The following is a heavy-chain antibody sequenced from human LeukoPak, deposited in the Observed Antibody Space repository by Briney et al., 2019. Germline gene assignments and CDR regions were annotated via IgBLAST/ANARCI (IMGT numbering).Heavy chain of an antibody. CDR3: ARHGGFFQDY. V-gene: IGHV4-61*02. Sequence: SETLSLTCTVSGGSISSGSYYWSWIRQPAGKGLEWIGRIYTSGSTNYNPSLKSRVTISVDTSKQQFSLNLISVTAADTAVYFCARHGGFFQDYWGQGTLVTVSS. J-gene: IGHJ4*02. D-gene: IGHD3-16*01. CDR2: IYTSGST. CDR1: GGSISSGSYY.